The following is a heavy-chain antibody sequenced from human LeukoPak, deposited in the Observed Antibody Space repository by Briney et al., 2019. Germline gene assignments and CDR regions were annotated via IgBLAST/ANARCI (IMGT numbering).Heavy chain of an antibody. D-gene: IGHD6-13*01. V-gene: IGHV4-30-2*01. CDR1: GGSISSGDYS. Sequence: PSDTLSLTGAVSGGSISSGDYSWSWIRQPPGKGLEWIGYIYHSGSTYYNPSLKSRVTISVDRSKNQFSLKLSSVTAADTAVYYCARGIAAAGQFDPWGQGTLVTVSS. J-gene: IGHJ5*02. CDR3: ARGIAAAGQFDP. CDR2: IYHSGST.